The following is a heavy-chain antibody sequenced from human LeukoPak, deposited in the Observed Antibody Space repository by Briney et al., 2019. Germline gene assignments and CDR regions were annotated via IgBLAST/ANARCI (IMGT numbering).Heavy chain of an antibody. J-gene: IGHJ3*02. CDR3: AKDSYSHNGIFDALDI. V-gene: IGHV3-23*01. D-gene: IGHD2-8*01. CDR2: IGGGPV. Sequence: GGSLMLSWAASGFTFSNYAMTWVRQAPGKGLEWVSTIGGGPVYYADSVKGRFTISRDDSKNTLFLQMNSLRAEDTAIYYCAKDSYSHNGIFDALDIWGQGTMVTVSS. CDR1: GFTFSNYA.